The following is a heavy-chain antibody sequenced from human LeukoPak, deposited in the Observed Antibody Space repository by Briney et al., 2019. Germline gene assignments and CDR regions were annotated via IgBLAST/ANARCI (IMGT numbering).Heavy chain of an antibody. CDR2: IWYDGSNK. Sequence: GGPLRLSYAASGFTFSSYGMHWVRQAPGKGLEWVAVIWYDGSNKYYADSVKGRFTISRDNSKNTLYLQMNSLRAEDTAVYYCAREVPAAIPYYYYGMDVWGQGTTVTVSS. D-gene: IGHD2-2*02. J-gene: IGHJ6*02. CDR3: AREVPAAIPYYYYGMDV. CDR1: GFTFSSYG. V-gene: IGHV3-33*01.